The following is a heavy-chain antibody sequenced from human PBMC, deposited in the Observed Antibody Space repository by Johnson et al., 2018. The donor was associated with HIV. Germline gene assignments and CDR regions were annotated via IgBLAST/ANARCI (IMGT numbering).Heavy chain of an antibody. CDR1: GFTFDDYG. CDR3: ARGRASWELYDAFEI. V-gene: IGHV3-20*04. Sequence: VQLVESGGGLVQPGRSLRLSCAASGFTFDDYGMSWVRQAPGKGLEWVSGINWNGGSTGYADSVKGRFTISRDNAKNSLYLQMSSLRAGDTAVYYCARGRASWELYDAFEIWGQGTMVIVSS. CDR2: INWNGGST. D-gene: IGHD1-26*01. J-gene: IGHJ3*02.